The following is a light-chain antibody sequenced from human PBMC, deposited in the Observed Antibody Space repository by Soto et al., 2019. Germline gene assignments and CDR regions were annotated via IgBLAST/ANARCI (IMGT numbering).Light chain of an antibody. CDR2: DVS. V-gene: IGLV2-14*01. Sequence: QSALTQPASVSGSPGQSVTISCTGTSSDVGGYNYVSWYQQHPGTAPKLMIYDVSNRPSGVSNRFSGSKSGNTASLTITGLQDEDEDDYYCSSYTSSSTLLYVFGAGTKLTVL. CDR1: SSDVGGYNY. CDR3: SSYTSSSTLLYV. J-gene: IGLJ1*01.